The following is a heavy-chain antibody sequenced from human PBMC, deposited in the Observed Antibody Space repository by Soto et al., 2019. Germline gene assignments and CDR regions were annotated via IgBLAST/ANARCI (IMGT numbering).Heavy chain of an antibody. Sequence: GESLKISCKASGYIFIDYWIGWVRQMPGKGLEWMGIVYPRDSDTRYSPSFQGQVTISADRSTGTAFLQWRSLKASDTALYYCAKDAVPGPPDYFDFWGQGTQVTVSS. D-gene: IGHD6-19*01. CDR3: AKDAVPGPPDYFDF. V-gene: IGHV5-51*01. CDR2: VYPRDSDT. CDR1: GYIFIDYW. J-gene: IGHJ4*02.